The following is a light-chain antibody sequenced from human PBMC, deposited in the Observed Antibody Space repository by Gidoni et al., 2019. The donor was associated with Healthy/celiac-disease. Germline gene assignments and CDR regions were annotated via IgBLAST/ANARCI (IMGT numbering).Light chain of an antibody. V-gene: IGKV3-20*01. CDR3: QQYGSSPPYT. CDR2: GAS. Sequence: EILLPTSPATLSLSPGERATLSCRASQSVSSSYLAWYQQKPGQAPRLLIYGASSRATGIPDRFSGSGSGTDFTLTISRLEPEDFAVYYCQQYGSSPPYTFGQGTKLEIK. CDR1: QSVSSSY. J-gene: IGKJ2*01.